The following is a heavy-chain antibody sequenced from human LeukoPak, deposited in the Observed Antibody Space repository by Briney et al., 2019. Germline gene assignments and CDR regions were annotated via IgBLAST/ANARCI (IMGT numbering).Heavy chain of an antibody. J-gene: IGHJ3*02. Sequence: GGSLRLSCAASGFTFSSHSMNWVRQAPGKGLELVSSISSSSSYIYYADSVKGRFTISRDNAKNSLYLQMNSLRSEDTAVYYCAMRNCGGDCYSTDAFDIWGQGTMVTVSS. CDR3: AMRNCGGDCYSTDAFDI. CDR1: GFTFSSHS. V-gene: IGHV3-21*04. D-gene: IGHD2-21*02. CDR2: ISSSSSYI.